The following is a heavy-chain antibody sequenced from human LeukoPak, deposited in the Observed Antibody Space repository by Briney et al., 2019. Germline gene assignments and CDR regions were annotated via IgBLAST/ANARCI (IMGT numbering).Heavy chain of an antibody. CDR3: ARYSSSWYFIDY. CDR2: ISSSSSYI. Sequence: PGGSLRLSCAASGFTFSSYSMNWVRQAPGKGLEWVSSISSSSSYIYYADSVKGRFTISRDNAKNSLYLQMNSLRAEDTAVYCCARYSSSWYFIDYWGQGTLVTVSS. V-gene: IGHV3-21*01. J-gene: IGHJ4*02. D-gene: IGHD6-13*01. CDR1: GFTFSSYS.